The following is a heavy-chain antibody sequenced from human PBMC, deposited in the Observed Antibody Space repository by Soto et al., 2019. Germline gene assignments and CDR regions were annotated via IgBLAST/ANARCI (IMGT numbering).Heavy chain of an antibody. D-gene: IGHD4-17*01. Sequence: ASVKVSCTASGYTFTSDGISCVRQAPGQGLEWMGWISAYNGNTNYAQKLQGRVTMTTDTSTSTAYMELRSLRSDDTAVYYCAREGDYGDYGELHYFDYWGQGTLVTVSS. J-gene: IGHJ4*02. CDR1: GYTFTSDG. CDR2: ISAYNGNT. V-gene: IGHV1-18*01. CDR3: AREGDYGDYGELHYFDY.